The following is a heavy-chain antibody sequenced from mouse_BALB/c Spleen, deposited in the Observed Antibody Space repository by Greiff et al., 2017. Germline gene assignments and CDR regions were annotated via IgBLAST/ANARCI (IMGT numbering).Heavy chain of an antibody. Sequence: VQLQQSGAELVKPGASVKLSCTASGFNIKDTYMHWVKQRPEQGLEWIGRIDPANGNTKYDPKFQGKATITADTSSNTAYLQLSSLTSEDTAVYYCARGVVGGYYFDYWGQGTTLTVSS. CDR2: IDPANGNT. CDR3: ARGVVGGYYFDY. J-gene: IGHJ2*01. V-gene: IGHV14-3*02. CDR1: GFNIKDTY. D-gene: IGHD1-1*01.